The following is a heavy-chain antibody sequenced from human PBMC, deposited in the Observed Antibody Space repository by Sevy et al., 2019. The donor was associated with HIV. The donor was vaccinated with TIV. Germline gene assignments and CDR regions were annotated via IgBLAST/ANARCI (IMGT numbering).Heavy chain of an antibody. V-gene: IGHV3-30*02. Sequence: GGSLRLSCAASGFTFSNYGMHWVRQVPGKGLEWVTFIRYDGSDKYYAASVKGRFTISRDDSKNTLYLQMDSLRPEDTAIYYCAKDLAGAGRGYFDYWGQGTLVTVSS. CDR2: IRYDGSDK. D-gene: IGHD6-13*01. CDR3: AKDLAGAGRGYFDY. CDR1: GFTFSNYG. J-gene: IGHJ4*02.